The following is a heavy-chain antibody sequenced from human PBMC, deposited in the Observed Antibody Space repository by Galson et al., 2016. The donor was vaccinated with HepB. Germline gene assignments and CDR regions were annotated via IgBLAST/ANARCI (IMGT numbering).Heavy chain of an antibody. CDR3: ARHSYSLGRIQYCSGGNCPSGLDV. CDR2: IYPGDSDT. Sequence: QSGAEVKKPGESLKISCKGSGYNFTIYWIGWVRQMPGKGLEWMGIIYPGDSDTTYSPSFQGQVTISADKSISTAYLQWSSLKASDTAIYYCARHSYSLGRIQYCSGGNCPSGLDVWGQGTTVTVSS. J-gene: IGHJ6*02. CDR1: GYNFTIYW. V-gene: IGHV5-51*01. D-gene: IGHD2-15*01.